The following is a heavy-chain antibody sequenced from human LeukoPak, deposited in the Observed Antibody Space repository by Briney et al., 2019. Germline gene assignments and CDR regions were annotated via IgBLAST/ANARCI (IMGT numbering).Heavy chain of an antibody. D-gene: IGHD3-22*01. Sequence: SVKVSCKASGGTFSSYAISWLRQAPAQGLEWMGGIIPIFGTANYAQKFQGRVTITTDESTSTAYMELSSLRSEDTAVYYCARDLVYYDSSGYVRDYYYYMDVWGKGTTVTVSS. CDR1: GGTFSSYA. J-gene: IGHJ6*03. CDR2: IIPIFGTA. V-gene: IGHV1-69*05. CDR3: ARDLVYYDSSGYVRDYYYYMDV.